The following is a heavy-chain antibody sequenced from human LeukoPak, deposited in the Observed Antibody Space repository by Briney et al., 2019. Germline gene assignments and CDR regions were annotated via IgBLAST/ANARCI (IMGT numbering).Heavy chain of an antibody. CDR3: ARALYFGELGYYYMDL. D-gene: IGHD3-10*01. J-gene: IGHJ6*03. CDR2: MNPNSGNT. CDR1: GYTFTSYD. V-gene: IGHV1-8*01. Sequence: ASVKVSCKASGYTFTSYDINWVRQATGQGLEWMGWMNPNSGNTGYAQKFQGRVTMTRNTSISTAYMELSSLRSEDTAVYYCARALYFGELGYYYMDLWAKGTTVTVSS.